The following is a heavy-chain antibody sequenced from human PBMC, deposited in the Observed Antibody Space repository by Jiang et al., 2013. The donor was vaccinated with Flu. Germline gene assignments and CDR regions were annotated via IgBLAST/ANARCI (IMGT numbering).Heavy chain of an antibody. Sequence: VSGGSISSYYWSWIRQPPGKGLEWIGYIYYSGSTNYNPSLKSRVTISVDTSKNQFSLKLSSVTAADTAVYYCARTYYYDSSGYCYGYYYGMDVWGQGTTVTVSS. D-gene: IGHD3-22*01. CDR3: ARTYYYDSSGYCYGYYYGMDV. CDR2: IYYSGST. J-gene: IGHJ6*02. V-gene: IGHV4-59*08. CDR1: GGSISSYY.